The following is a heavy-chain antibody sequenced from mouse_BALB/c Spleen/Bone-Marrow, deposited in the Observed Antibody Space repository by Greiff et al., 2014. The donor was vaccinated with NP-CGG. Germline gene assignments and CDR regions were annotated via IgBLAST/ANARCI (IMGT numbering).Heavy chain of an antibody. D-gene: IGHD2-2*01. J-gene: IGHJ2*01. CDR1: GYTFTGYW. CDR3: ARINGYDY. V-gene: IGHV1S81*02. CDR2: IDPSTGRT. Sequence: QVQLQQSGAELVKPGASVKLSCKASGYTFTGYWMHWVKQRPGQGLEWIGEIDPSTGRTDYNKKFKSQATLTVDKSSSTAYMHLSSLTSEDSAVYYCARINGYDYWGQGTTLTVSS.